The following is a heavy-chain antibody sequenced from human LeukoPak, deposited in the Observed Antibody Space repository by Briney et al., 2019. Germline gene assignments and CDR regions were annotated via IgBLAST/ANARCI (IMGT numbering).Heavy chain of an antibody. D-gene: IGHD2-2*02. J-gene: IGHJ6*02. CDR3: ARGYCSSTSCYNYYYGMDV. CDR2: INPSGGST. CDR1: GYTFTSYY. Sequence: ASVKVSCKASGYTFTSYYTHWVRQAPGQGLEWMGIINPSGGSTSYAQKFQGRVTMTRDTSTSTVYMELSSLRSEDTAVYYCARGYCSSTSCYNYYYGMDVWGQGTTVTVSS. V-gene: IGHV1-46*01.